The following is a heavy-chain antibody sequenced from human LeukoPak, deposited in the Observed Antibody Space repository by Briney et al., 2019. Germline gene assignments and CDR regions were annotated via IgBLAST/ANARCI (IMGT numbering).Heavy chain of an antibody. CDR2: MNPNSGNT. Sequence: GASVKVSCKASGYTFTSYDINWVRQATGQGLEWMGWMNPNSGNTGYAQKFQGRVTMTRNTSISTAYMELSSLRSEDTAVYYCARVATMVEGYYYYGMDVWGKGATVTVSS. D-gene: IGHD5-12*01. CDR1: GYTFTSYD. CDR3: ARVATMVEGYYYYGMDV. V-gene: IGHV1-8*01. J-gene: IGHJ6*04.